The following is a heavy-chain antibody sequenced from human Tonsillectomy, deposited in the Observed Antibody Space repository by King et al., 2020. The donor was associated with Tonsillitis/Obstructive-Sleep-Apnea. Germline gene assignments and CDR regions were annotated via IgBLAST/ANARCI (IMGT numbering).Heavy chain of an antibody. J-gene: IGHJ3*02. V-gene: IGHV1-2*02. CDR1: GYSFTGYY. D-gene: IGHD3-9*01. CDR3: ARDPFYDILTGHHRSFDI. Sequence: VLLVQSGAEVKKPGASVKVSCKTSGYSFTGYYMHWVRQAPGQGLEWMGWINPNSGATNCAQKFQGRVTMTRDTSITTAYMELTRLRSDDTAMYYCARDPFYDILTGHHRSFDIWGQGTLVTVSS. CDR2: INPNSGAT.